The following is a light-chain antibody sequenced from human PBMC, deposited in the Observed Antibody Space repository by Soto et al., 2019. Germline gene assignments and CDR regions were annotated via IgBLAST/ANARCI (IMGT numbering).Light chain of an antibody. CDR3: QKYGSSTYT. CDR1: QSVSSSY. V-gene: IGKV3-20*01. Sequence: EIVLTQSPGTLSLSPGERATLSCRASQSVSSSYLAWYQQKPGQAPRLLIYGASSRATGIPDSFSGSGSGTDFTLTISRLEPEDFAVYYCQKYGSSTYTFGQGTKLEIK. J-gene: IGKJ2*01. CDR2: GAS.